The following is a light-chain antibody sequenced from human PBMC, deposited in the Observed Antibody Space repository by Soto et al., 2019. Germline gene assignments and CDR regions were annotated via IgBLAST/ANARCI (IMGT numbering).Light chain of an antibody. Sequence: EIRSTQSPFVLSTTVGDRVTIPCRASQGIGTYLAWYQHKAGKAPELLIYAASTLQSGVPSRFSGSGSGTEFTLTISSLQPEDFATYYCLQHDSFPPTFGQGTRLEI. J-gene: IGKJ5*01. CDR3: LQHDSFPPT. V-gene: IGKV1-9*01. CDR1: QGIGTY. CDR2: AAS.